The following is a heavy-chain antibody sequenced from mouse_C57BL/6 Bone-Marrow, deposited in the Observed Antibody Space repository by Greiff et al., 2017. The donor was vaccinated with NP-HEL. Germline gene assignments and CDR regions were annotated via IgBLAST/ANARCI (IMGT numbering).Heavy chain of an antibody. Sequence: EVKLVESGGGLVKPGGSLKLSCAASGFTFSSYAMSWVRQTPEKRLEWVATISDGGSYTYYPDNVKGRFTIARDKAKNNLYLQMSHLKSEDTAMYYCARDRGGLRRDWYFDVWGTGTTVTVSS. J-gene: IGHJ1*03. D-gene: IGHD2-2*01. CDR2: ISDGGSYT. CDR3: ARDRGGLRRDWYFDV. V-gene: IGHV5-4*01. CDR1: GFTFSSYA.